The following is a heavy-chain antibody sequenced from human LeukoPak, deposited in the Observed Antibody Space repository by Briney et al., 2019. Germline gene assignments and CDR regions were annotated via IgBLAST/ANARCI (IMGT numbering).Heavy chain of an antibody. CDR1: GLTFSSYW. D-gene: IGHD5-12*01. V-gene: IGHV3-74*01. CDR2: INSDGSST. CDR3: ARRGSGYDAAPTGMDV. Sequence: GGSLRLSCAASGLTFSSYWMHWVRQAPGKGLVWVSRINSDGSSTSYADSVKGRFTISRDNAKNTLYLQMNSLRAEDTAVYYCARRGSGYDAAPTGMDVWGQGTTVTVSS. J-gene: IGHJ6*02.